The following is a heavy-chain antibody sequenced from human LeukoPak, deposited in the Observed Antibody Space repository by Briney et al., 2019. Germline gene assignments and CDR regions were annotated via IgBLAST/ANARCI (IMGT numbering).Heavy chain of an antibody. J-gene: IGHJ4*02. CDR2: MSYDGRNK. CDR1: GFTFSSYG. Sequence: GGSLRLSCAASGFTFSSYGMHWVRQAPGKGLEWVAVMSYDGRNKYYVESVKGRFTISRDNPKNTLYLQMNSLRADDTAVYYCAKMGGRYYDSSGYYFDYWGQGTLVTVSS. D-gene: IGHD3-22*01. CDR3: AKMGGRYYDSSGYYFDY. V-gene: IGHV3-30*18.